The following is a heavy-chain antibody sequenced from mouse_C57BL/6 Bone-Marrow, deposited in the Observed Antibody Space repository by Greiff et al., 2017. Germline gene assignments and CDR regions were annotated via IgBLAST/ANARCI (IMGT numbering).Heavy chain of an antibody. CDR1: GYTFTSYW. V-gene: IGHV1-59*01. CDR2: IDPSDSYT. CDR3: ARDTTVDSAWFAY. J-gene: IGHJ3*01. D-gene: IGHD1-1*01. Sequence: VQLQQSGAELVRPGTSVKLSCKASGYTFTSYWMHWVKQRPGQGLEWIGVIDPSDSYTNYNQKFKGKATLTVDTSSSTAYMQLSSLTSEDSAVYYGARDTTVDSAWFAYWGQGTLVTVSA.